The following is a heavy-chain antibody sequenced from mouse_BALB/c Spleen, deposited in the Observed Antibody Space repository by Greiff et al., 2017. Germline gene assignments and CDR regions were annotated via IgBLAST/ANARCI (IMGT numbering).Heavy chain of an antibody. J-gene: IGHJ4*01. CDR1: GYTFTNYW. V-gene: IGHV1-63*02. CDR2: IYTGGGYT. D-gene: IGHD4-1*01. CDR3: AREDWDRYYAMDY. Sequence: VQLQESGAELVRPGTSVKMSCKAAGYTFTNYWIGWVKQRPGHGLEWIGDIYTGGGYTNYNEKFKGKATLTADKSSSTAYMQLSSLTSDDSAVYFCAREDWDRYYAMDYWGQGTSVTVSS.